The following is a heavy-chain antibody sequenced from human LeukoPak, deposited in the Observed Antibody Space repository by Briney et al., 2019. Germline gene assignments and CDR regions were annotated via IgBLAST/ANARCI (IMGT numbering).Heavy chain of an antibody. D-gene: IGHD5-12*01. V-gene: IGHV3-74*01. CDR3: ARRGEDGFGYRY. Sequence: PGGSLGLSCVVSGSTFSNCWMHWVRQAPGKGLVWVSRINTDGSDTSYVESVRGRFTVSRDNAKNTLYLQMNSLKSEDTAVYYCARRGEDGFGYRYWGQGTLVTVSS. J-gene: IGHJ4*02. CDR2: INTDGSDT. CDR1: GSTFSNCW.